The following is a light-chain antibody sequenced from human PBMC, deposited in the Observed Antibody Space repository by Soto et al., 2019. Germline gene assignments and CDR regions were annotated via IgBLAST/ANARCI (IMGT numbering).Light chain of an antibody. V-gene: IGKV3-20*01. Sequence: IVLTRSPSTLSLSTGERATLSCRASQSVSSSYLAWYQQKPGQAPRLLIYDASKRATGIPARFSGSGSGADFTLTISRLEPEDFAVYYCQQYGSSPPRTFGQGTKVDIK. CDR1: QSVSSSY. CDR2: DAS. J-gene: IGKJ1*01. CDR3: QQYGSSPPRT.